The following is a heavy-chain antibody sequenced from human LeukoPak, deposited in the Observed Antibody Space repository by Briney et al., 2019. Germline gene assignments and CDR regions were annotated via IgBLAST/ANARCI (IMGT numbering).Heavy chain of an antibody. D-gene: IGHD2-2*01. V-gene: IGHV3-11*03. J-gene: IGHJ4*02. CDR1: GFAFSGYH. CDR3: AGPTCLRGGYCSTDF. Sequence: GGSLRLSWSASGFAFSGYHMSWIRQAPGKGLGWVSYISSSSDYTDYADSVKARFTISRDNAKKSMYLQMNSLRAEDTAVYYCAGPTCLRGGYCSTDFWGQGTLVTVSS. CDR2: ISSSSDYT.